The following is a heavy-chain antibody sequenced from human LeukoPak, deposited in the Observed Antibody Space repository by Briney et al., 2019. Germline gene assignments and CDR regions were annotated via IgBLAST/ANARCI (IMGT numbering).Heavy chain of an antibody. CDR3: ARHFGDRVWIAARRASYYYYYYMDV. Sequence: GGSLRLSCAASGFTFSSYWMSWVRQAPGKGLEWVANIKQDGSEKYYVDSVKGRFTISRDNAKNSLYLQMNSLRAEDTAVYYCARHFGDRVWIAARRASYYYYYYMDVWGKGTTVTVSS. CDR2: IKQDGSEK. CDR1: GFTFSSYW. V-gene: IGHV3-7*01. D-gene: IGHD6-6*01. J-gene: IGHJ6*03.